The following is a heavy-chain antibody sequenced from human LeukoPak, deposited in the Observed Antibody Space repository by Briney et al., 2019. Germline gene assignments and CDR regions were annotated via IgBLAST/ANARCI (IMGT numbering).Heavy chain of an antibody. CDR2: IYDSGST. CDR3: ARAPYYYDSSGYTTRLAFDI. V-gene: IGHV4-39*01. J-gene: IGHJ3*02. CDR1: GGSLSSSCYS. D-gene: IGHD3-22*01. Sequence: SETLSLTCTVSGGSLSSSCYSWGWIRQGPGKGLEWIGSIYDSGSTYSNSSIKSRVTISVDTSKIQFSLKLSSVTAADTAVYYCARAPYYYDSSGYTTRLAFDIWGQGTMVTVSS.